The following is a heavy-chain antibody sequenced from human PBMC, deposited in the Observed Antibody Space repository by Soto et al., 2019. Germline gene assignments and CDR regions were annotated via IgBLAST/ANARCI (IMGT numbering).Heavy chain of an antibody. V-gene: IGHV3-21*01. CDR3: VRGLYYYDHWLDS. Sequence: EVQLVESGGGLVKPGGSLRLSCAASGFTFSSYSMNWVRQAPGKGLEWVSSISSSSTYIYYADSVKGRFTISRDNAKNSLYLQMNSLRAEDTAVYYCVRGLYYYDHWLDSWGQGTLVTVSS. CDR1: GFTFSSYS. J-gene: IGHJ5*01. CDR2: ISSSSTYI. D-gene: IGHD3-22*01.